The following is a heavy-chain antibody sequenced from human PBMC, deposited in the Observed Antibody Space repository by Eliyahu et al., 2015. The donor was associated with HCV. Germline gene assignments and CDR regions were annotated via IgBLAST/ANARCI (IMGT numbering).Heavy chain of an antibody. J-gene: IGHJ6*02. Sequence: EVQLVESGGGLVQPGGSLKVSCAXSGFXLSVSNVHWVRQASGKGLEWVGRIRKKVQNDATTYAASVKGRFTISRDDSKNTAYLEMNSLKTEDTAMYYCSGFDNNNKVAVWGPGTTVTVSS. CDR3: SGFDNNNKVAV. CDR1: GFXLSVSN. D-gene: IGHD3-9*01. V-gene: IGHV3-73*02. CDR2: IRKKVQNDAT.